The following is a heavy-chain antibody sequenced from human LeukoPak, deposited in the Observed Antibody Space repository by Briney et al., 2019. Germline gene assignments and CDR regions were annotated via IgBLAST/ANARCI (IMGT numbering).Heavy chain of an antibody. CDR2: INAGGGNT. D-gene: IGHD6-13*01. Sequence: PGGSLRLSCAASGFTFSSYAMTWVRQAPGKGLEWVSSINAGGGNTYYADSVKGRFTISRDNSKNTLYLQMNSLRAEDTALYYCAKYFSGWYEDYWGQGTLVTVSS. CDR1: GFTFSSYA. V-gene: IGHV3-23*01. J-gene: IGHJ4*02. CDR3: AKYFSGWYEDY.